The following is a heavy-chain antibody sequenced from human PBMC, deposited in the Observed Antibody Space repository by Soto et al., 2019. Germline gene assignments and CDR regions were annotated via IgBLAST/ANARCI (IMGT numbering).Heavy chain of an antibody. V-gene: IGHV1-3*01. J-gene: IGHJ6*02. CDR1: GYSFTSYA. CDR3: AKDFDYFYYAMDV. CDR2: INAGNGNT. D-gene: IGHD3-3*01. Sequence: QVQLVQSGAEMKKPGASVKVSCKASGYSFTSYAIHWVRQAPGQTLEWMGWINAGNGNTKYSEKLQDRVTITRDTSASTAYMELSSLISEDTAVYYCAKDFDYFYYAMDVWGQGTTVIVSS.